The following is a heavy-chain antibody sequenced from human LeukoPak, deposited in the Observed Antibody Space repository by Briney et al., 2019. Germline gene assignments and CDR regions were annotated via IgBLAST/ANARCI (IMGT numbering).Heavy chain of an antibody. V-gene: IGHV3-49*03. D-gene: IGHD4-11*01. J-gene: IGHJ6*02. CDR2: IRSKAYGGTT. CDR1: GFTFGDYA. Sequence: GGSLRLSCAASGFTFGDYAMSWFRQAPGKGLEWVGFIRSKAYGGTTEYAASVKGRFTISRDDSKSIAYLQMNSLKTEDTAVYYCTRPIMTTYYYYYGMDVWGQGTTVTVSS. CDR3: TRPIMTTYYYYYGMDV.